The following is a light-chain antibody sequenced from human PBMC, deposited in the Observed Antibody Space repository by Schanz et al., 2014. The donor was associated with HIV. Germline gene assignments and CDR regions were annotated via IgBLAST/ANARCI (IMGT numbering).Light chain of an antibody. CDR1: NSDVGSYDL. CDR3: NSYVGNSVWV. CDR2: EVN. Sequence: QSALTQPASVSGSPGQSITISCTGTNSDVGSYDLVSWYQQHPGKAPKLMIYEVNKRPSGVPDRFSGSRSGNTASLTVSGLQAEDEADYYCNSYVGNSVWVFGGGTKLTVL. V-gene: IGLV2-14*02. J-gene: IGLJ3*02.